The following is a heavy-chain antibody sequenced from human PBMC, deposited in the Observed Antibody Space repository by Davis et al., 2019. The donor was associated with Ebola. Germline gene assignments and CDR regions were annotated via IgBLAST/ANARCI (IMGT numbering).Heavy chain of an antibody. CDR2: IYYSGST. Sequence: MPSETLSLTCTVSGGSISSGGYYWSWIRQHPGKGLEWIGYIYYSGSTYYNPSLKSRVTISVDTSKNQFSLKLSSVTAADTAVYYCARDGVVFDYYYGMDVWGQGTTVTDSS. J-gene: IGHJ6*02. V-gene: IGHV4-31*03. D-gene: IGHD3-3*01. CDR1: GGSISSGGYY. CDR3: ARDGVVFDYYYGMDV.